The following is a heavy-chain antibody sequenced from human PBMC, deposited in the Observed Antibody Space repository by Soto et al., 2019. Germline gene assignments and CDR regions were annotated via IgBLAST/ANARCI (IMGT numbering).Heavy chain of an antibody. J-gene: IGHJ5*02. CDR1: GASVSHGY. V-gene: IGHV4-59*02. CDR3: AGSYYDSTGFAVDP. Sequence: QMQLQASGPGLVKPSETLSLTCNVSGASVSHGYWSWIRQPPGKGLEWIGFMYFGGSFNYNPSLTSRATMSVETSKNQFSMKLTSVTASDTAVYYCAGSYYDSTGFAVDPWGQGTLVTVSS. D-gene: IGHD3-22*01. CDR2: MYFGGSF.